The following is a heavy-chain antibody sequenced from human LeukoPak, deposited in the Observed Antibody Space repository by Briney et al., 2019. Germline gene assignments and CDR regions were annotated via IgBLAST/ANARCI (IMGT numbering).Heavy chain of an antibody. J-gene: IGHJ4*02. Sequence: SQTLSLTCTVSGASVSSGSYYWSWIRQPPGKGLEWIGYIYYSGSTNYNPSLKSRVTISVDTSKNQFSLKLSSVTAADTAVYYCARGSRGYSYGWGQGTLVTVSS. CDR3: ARGSRGYSYG. CDR2: IYYSGST. CDR1: GASVSSGSYY. D-gene: IGHD5-18*01. V-gene: IGHV4-61*01.